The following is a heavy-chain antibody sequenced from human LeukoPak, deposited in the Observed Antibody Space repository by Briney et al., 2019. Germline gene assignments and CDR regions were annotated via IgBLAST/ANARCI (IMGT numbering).Heavy chain of an antibody. D-gene: IGHD3-22*01. CDR1: GGTFSSYA. Sequence: GASVTVSCKASGGTFSSYAISWVRQAPGQGLEWMGGIIPIFGTANYAQKFQGRVTMTTDTSTSTAYMELRSLRSDDTAVYYCARDKGRSDYYDSSGYETADYWGQGTLVTVSS. CDR2: IIPIFGTA. CDR3: ARDKGRSDYYDSSGYETADY. V-gene: IGHV1-69*05. J-gene: IGHJ4*02.